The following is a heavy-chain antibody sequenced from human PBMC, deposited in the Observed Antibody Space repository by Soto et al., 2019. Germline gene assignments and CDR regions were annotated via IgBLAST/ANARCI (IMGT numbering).Heavy chain of an antibody. CDR1: GGIFSSNA. J-gene: IGHJ4*02. Sequence: GASVKVSCKASGGIFSSNAHSWVRQAPGQGLEWMGAIIPIVGTANYAQKFQGRLTITADESTSTVYMDLTSLRSEDTAMYYCVRVGEGNGWNFDYWGQGTLVTVSS. D-gene: IGHD6-19*01. CDR2: IIPIVGTA. CDR3: VRVGEGNGWNFDY. V-gene: IGHV1-69*13.